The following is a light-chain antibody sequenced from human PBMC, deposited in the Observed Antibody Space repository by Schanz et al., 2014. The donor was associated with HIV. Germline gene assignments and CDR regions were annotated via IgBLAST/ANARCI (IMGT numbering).Light chain of an antibody. CDR3: SSYTRSSTPHVV. J-gene: IGLJ2*01. V-gene: IGLV1-47*01. Sequence: QSVLTQPPSASGTPGQTVTISCSGSSSNIGFHYVYWYQQLPGTAPKLLIYRDNQRPSGVSNRFSGSRSGNTASLTIFDLQPEDEADYFCSSYTRSSTPHVVFGGGTKLTVL. CDR2: RDN. CDR1: SSNIGFHY.